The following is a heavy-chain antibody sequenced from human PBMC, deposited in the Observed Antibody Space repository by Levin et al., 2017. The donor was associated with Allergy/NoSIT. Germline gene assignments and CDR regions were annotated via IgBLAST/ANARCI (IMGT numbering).Heavy chain of an antibody. CDR3: ARRFGDYSGFDY. Sequence: GGSLRLSCAASGFTFSSYAMHWVRQAPGKGLEYVSAISGSGGNTYYANSVKGRFTISRDNSKNTLYLQMGSLRAEDMAVYYCARRFGDYSGFDYWGQGTLVTVSS. D-gene: IGHD4-17*01. V-gene: IGHV3-64*01. J-gene: IGHJ4*02. CDR1: GFTFSSYA. CDR2: ISGSGGNT.